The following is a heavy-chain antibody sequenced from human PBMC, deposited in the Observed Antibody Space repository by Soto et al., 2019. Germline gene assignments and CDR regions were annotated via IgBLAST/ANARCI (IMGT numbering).Heavy chain of an antibody. CDR3: ARILTGKLDY. J-gene: IGHJ4*02. Sequence: PGGSLRLSCAASGFTFSDYYMTWIRQAPGKGLEWVSYISSSGGTIYYADSVKGRFTTSRDNAKKSLYLQMNSLRAEDTAVYYCARILTGKLDYWGQGTLVTVSS. CDR2: ISSSGGTI. D-gene: IGHD2-15*01. CDR1: GFTFSDYY. V-gene: IGHV3-11*01.